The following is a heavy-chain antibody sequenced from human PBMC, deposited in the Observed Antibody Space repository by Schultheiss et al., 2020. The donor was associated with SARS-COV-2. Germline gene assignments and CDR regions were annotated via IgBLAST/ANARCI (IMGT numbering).Heavy chain of an antibody. V-gene: IGHV4-39*07. Sequence: GSLRLSCTVSGGSISSSSYYWGWIRQPPGKGLEWIGSIYYSGSTYYNPSLKSRVTMSVDTSKNQFSLKLSSVTAADTAVYYCARGGGEFPYYYYGMDVWGQGTTVTVSS. CDR3: ARGGGEFPYYYYGMDV. CDR2: IYYSGST. CDR1: GGSISSSSYY. D-gene: IGHD3-10*01. J-gene: IGHJ6*02.